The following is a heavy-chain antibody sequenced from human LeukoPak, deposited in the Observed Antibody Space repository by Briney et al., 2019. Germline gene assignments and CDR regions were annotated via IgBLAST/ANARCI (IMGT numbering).Heavy chain of an antibody. CDR1: GFTFSSYA. CDR2: ISGSGAYT. D-gene: IGHD3-10*01. CDR3: AKYFASGSYYKLPH. J-gene: IGHJ1*01. V-gene: IGHV3-23*01. Sequence: GGSLRLSRAASGFTFSSYAMSWVRQAPGKGLEWVSTISGSGAYTYYADSVKGRFTISRDNSKNTLYLQMNSLRAEDTAVYYCAKYFASGSYYKLPHWGQGTLVTVSS.